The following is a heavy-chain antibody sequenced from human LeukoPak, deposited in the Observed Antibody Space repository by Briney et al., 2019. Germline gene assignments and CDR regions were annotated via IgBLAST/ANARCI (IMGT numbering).Heavy chain of an antibody. D-gene: IGHD3-3*01. Sequence: SETLSLTCTVSGGSISSYYWSWIRQPAGKGLEWIGHIYTSGSTNYNPSLKSRVTMSVDTSKNQFSLKLSSVTAADTAVYYCARSYYDFWSGYFDYWGQGTLVTVSS. CDR2: IYTSGST. V-gene: IGHV4-4*07. CDR3: ARSYYDFWSGYFDY. CDR1: GGSISSYY. J-gene: IGHJ4*02.